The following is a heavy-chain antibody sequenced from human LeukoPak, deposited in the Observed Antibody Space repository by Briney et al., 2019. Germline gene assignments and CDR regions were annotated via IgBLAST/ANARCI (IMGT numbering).Heavy chain of an antibody. CDR1: GGSISSYY. CDR3: ARGGPGVVVAARWFDP. J-gene: IGHJ5*02. V-gene: IGHV4-59*01. CDR2: IYYSGST. D-gene: IGHD2-15*01. Sequence: SETLSLTCTVSGGSISSYYWSWIRQPPGKGLEGIGYIYYSGSTNYNPSLKSRVTISVDTSKNQFSLKLSSVTAADTAVYYCARGGPGVVVAARWFDPWGQGTLVTVSS.